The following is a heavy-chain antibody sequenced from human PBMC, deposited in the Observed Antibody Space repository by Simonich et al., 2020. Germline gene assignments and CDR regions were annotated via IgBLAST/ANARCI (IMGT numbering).Heavy chain of an antibody. V-gene: IGHV1-2*02. Sequence: QVQLVQSGAEVKKPGASVKVSCKASGYTFTGYYMHWVRQAPGQGLEWMGWINPNSGGTNYAQTFQGRDTMTRDTSISTAYMELSSLRSDDTAVYYCASSKLATIDYWGQGTLVTVSS. CDR1: GYTFTGYY. CDR2: INPNSGGT. D-gene: IGHD5-12*01. CDR3: ASSKLATIDY. J-gene: IGHJ4*02.